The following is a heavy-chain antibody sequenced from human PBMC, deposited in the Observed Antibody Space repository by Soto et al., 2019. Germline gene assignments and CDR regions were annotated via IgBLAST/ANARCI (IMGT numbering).Heavy chain of an antibody. CDR2: IYYSGST. J-gene: IGHJ4*02. V-gene: IGHV4-59*01. Sequence: SETLSLTCTVSGGSISSYYWSWIRQPPGKGLEWIGYIYYSGSTNYNPSLKSRVTISVDTSKNQFSLKLSSVTAADTAVYYCARGVDVLRLLEWSPPYYFDYPDQAPLVTVSS. CDR3: ARGVDVLRLLEWSPPYYFDY. D-gene: IGHD3-3*01. CDR1: GGSISSYY.